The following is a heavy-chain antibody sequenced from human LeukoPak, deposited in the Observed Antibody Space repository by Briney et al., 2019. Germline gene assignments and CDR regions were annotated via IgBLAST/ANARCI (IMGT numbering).Heavy chain of an antibody. J-gene: IGHJ4*02. Sequence: SVKVSCKASGYTFTGYYMHWVRQAPGQGLEWMGRIIPILGIANYAQKFQGRVTITADKSTSTAYMELSSLRSEDTAVYYCARGAVAGPIFDYWGQGTLVTVSS. CDR2: IIPILGIA. D-gene: IGHD6-19*01. V-gene: IGHV1-69*04. CDR3: ARGAVAGPIFDY. CDR1: GYTFTGYY.